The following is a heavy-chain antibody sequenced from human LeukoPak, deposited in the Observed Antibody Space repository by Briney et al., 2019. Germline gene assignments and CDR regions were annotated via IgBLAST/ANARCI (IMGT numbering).Heavy chain of an antibody. CDR2: IRYDGSNK. V-gene: IGHV3-30*02. CDR3: ATDFPCSSTSCYWGY. D-gene: IGHD2-2*01. Sequence: PGGSLRLSCAASGLTFSNYGMHWLRQAPGKGLEWVAFIRYDGSNKYHADSVKGRFTISRDNSKSTLYLQMNSLRAEDTAVYCCATDFPCSSTSCYWGYWGQGTLVTVSS. J-gene: IGHJ4*02. CDR1: GLTFSNYG.